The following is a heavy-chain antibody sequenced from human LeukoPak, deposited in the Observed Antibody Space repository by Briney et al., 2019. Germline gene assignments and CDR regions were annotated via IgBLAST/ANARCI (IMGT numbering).Heavy chain of an antibody. V-gene: IGHV1-69*06. CDR1: GGTFSSYA. CDR2: IIPIFGTA. CDR3: ARSGDTYYYDSSGYYYDT. J-gene: IGHJ5*02. D-gene: IGHD3-22*01. Sequence: ASVKVSCKASGGTFSSYAISWVRQAPGQGLECMGGIIPIFGTANYAQKFQGRVTITADKSTSTAYMELSSLRSEDTAVYYCARSGDTYYYDSSGYYYDTWGQGTLVTVSS.